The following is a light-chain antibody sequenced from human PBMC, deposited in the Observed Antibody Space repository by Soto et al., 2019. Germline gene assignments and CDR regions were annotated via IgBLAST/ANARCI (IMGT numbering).Light chain of an antibody. CDR2: GAS. CDR3: HQYNNFWT. Sequence: EIVMTQSPATLSVSPGERATLSCRASQSVSSNLAWYQQKPGQAPRLLIYGASTRATGIPARFSGSGSGTEFTLTISSLRSEDFGLYYCHQYNNFWTFGQGTKVDI. V-gene: IGKV3-15*01. J-gene: IGKJ1*01. CDR1: QSVSSN.